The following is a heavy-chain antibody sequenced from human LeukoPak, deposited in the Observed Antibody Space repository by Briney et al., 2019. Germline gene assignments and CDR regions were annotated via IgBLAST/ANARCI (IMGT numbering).Heavy chain of an antibody. Sequence: ASVKVSCKASGYTFTAYYIHWVRQAPGQGLEWMGWIDPNSGDTKYVEKFQGRVTMTRDTSFSTAYMALSSLRSDAPAMYYCARAMNSWFFLDLDYWGQGNLVTVSS. V-gene: IGHV1-2*02. J-gene: IGHJ4*02. CDR2: IDPNSGDT. D-gene: IGHD2-8*02. CDR1: GYTFTAYY. CDR3: ARAMNSWFFLDLDY.